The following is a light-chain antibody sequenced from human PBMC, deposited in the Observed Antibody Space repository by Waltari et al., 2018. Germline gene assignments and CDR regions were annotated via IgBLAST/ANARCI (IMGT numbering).Light chain of an antibody. CDR3: ATWDNSLTDVV. CDR1: SSNIGNYF. J-gene: IGLJ2*01. CDR2: DKN. Sequence: SVLTQPPSVSAAPGQKVTISCSGSSSNIGNYFVSWYHQLPGAAPKLLIYDKNKRPSGIPDRFSASKSGTSATLDITGRQIGDEADYYCATWDNSLTDVVFGGGTKLTVL. V-gene: IGLV1-51*01.